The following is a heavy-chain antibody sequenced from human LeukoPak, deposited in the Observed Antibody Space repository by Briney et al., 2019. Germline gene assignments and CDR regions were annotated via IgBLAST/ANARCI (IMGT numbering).Heavy chain of an antibody. Sequence: ASVKVSCKASGYTFTSYGISWVRQAPGQGLEWMGWISAYNGNTNYAQKLQGRVTMTTDTSTSTAYMELRSLRSDDTAVYYCARDLHDNCGGDCYPDYWGQGTLVTVSS. CDR1: GYTFTSYG. CDR2: ISAYNGNT. D-gene: IGHD2-21*01. J-gene: IGHJ4*02. CDR3: ARDLHDNCGGDCYPDY. V-gene: IGHV1-18*01.